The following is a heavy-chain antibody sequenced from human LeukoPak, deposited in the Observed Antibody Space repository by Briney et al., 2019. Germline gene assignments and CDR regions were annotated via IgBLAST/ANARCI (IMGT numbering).Heavy chain of an antibody. D-gene: IGHD3-3*01. CDR2: IKHDGSEK. V-gene: IGHV3-7*01. J-gene: IGHJ4*02. Sequence: GGSLRLSCVASGFSFGDSVIHWVRQAPGKGLEWVASIKHDGSEKYYVDSVRGRFTISRDNTMNSLYLQMSSLRAEDTAVYYCATDRGWRTSGYYLYYFEYWGQGTLVTYSS. CDR1: GFSFGDSV. CDR3: ATDRGWRTSGYYLYYFEY.